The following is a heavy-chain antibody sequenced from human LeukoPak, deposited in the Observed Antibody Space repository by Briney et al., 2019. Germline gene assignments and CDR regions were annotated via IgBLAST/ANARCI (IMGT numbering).Heavy chain of an antibody. Sequence: ASVKVSCKASGYTFTSYGISWVRQAPGQGLEWMGWISAYNGNTSYAQKLQGRVTMTTDTSTSTAYMELRSLRSDDTAVYYCARGDIVATRGFYYFDYWGQGTLVTVSS. CDR3: ARGDIVATRGFYYFDY. V-gene: IGHV1-18*04. D-gene: IGHD5-12*01. J-gene: IGHJ4*02. CDR2: ISAYNGNT. CDR1: GYTFTSYG.